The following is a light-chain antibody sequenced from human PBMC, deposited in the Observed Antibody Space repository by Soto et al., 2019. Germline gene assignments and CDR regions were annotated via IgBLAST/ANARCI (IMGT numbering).Light chain of an antibody. CDR2: EGS. CDR3: CSYAGRGAFYV. J-gene: IGLJ1*01. CDR1: STDFVSYNR. Sequence: QSALTQPPSVSGSPGQSVTISCTGTSTDFVSYNRVSWYQQPPGTAPKLIIYEGSQRPSGVSNRFSGSKSGNTASLTISGLQAEDEADYYCCSYAGRGAFYVFGTGTKVTVL. V-gene: IGLV2-23*01.